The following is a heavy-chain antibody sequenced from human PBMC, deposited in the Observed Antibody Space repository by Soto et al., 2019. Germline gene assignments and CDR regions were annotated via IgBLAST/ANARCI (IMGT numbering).Heavy chain of an antibody. J-gene: IGHJ5*02. CDR2: IYYSGST. CDR3: ARGIVVVVAGIRINWFDP. CDR1: GGSISSYY. V-gene: IGHV4-59*08. D-gene: IGHD2-15*01. Sequence: SETLSLTCTVSGGSISSYYWSWIRQPPGKGLEWIGYIYYSGSTNYNPSLKSRVTISVDTSKNQFSLKLSSVTAADTAVYYCARGIVVVVAGIRINWFDPWGQGSLVTVSS.